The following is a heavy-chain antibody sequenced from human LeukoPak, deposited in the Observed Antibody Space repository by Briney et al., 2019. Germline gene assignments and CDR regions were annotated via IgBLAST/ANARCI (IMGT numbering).Heavy chain of an antibody. D-gene: IGHD3-3*01. J-gene: IGHJ4*02. CDR3: ARDFDVWSGYYSTNTFDL. Sequence: GGSLRLSCAASGFMLSSYSMNWVRQAPGKGLEWVAYIGSGSFTIYYADSVKGRFTISRDNAKNSLYLQMNSLRAEDTAVYYCARDFDVWSGYYSTNTFDLWGQGTLVTVSS. CDR2: IGSGSFTI. CDR1: GFMLSSYS. V-gene: IGHV3-48*04.